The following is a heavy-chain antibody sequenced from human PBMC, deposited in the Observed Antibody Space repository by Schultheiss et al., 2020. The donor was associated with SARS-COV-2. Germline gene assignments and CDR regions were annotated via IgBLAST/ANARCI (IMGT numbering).Heavy chain of an antibody. D-gene: IGHD6-13*01. CDR1: GFTFSGSA. V-gene: IGHV3-73*01. J-gene: IGHJ4*02. CDR3: TSPIAAAGTDDY. Sequence: GGSLRLSCAASGFTFSGSAMHWVRQASGKGLEWVGRIRSKVNSYATAYAASVKGRFTISRDDSKNTAYLQMNSLKTEDTAVYYCTSPIAAAGTDDYWGQGTLVTVSS. CDR2: IRSKVNSYAT.